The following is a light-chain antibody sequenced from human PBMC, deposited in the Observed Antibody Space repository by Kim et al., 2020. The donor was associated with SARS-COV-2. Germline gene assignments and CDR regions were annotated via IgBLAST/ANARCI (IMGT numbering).Light chain of an antibody. CDR2: GNS. CDR3: KSYDNSLSGLV. V-gene: IGLV1-40*01. Sequence: RIAITSSDSSTTIRASYAVNWYQPFPGTAPTLLIYGNSQRPSGVPDRISGSKSGTSASLAITGLHSEDEADYYCKSYDNSLSGLVFGGGTQLTVL. CDR1: STTIRASYA. J-gene: IGLJ2*01.